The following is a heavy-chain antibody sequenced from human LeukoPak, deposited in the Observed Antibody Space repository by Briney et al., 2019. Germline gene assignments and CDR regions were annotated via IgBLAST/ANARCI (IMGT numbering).Heavy chain of an antibody. Sequence: SETLSLTCAVYGGSFSGYYWSWIRQPPGKGLEWIGEINHSGSTNYNPSLESRVTISVDTSKNQFSLKLSSVTAADTAVYYCGYCSSTSCYTHGPYMDVWGKGTTVTVSS. D-gene: IGHD2-2*02. V-gene: IGHV4-34*01. J-gene: IGHJ6*03. CDR3: GYCSSTSCYTHGPYMDV. CDR1: GGSFSGYY. CDR2: INHSGST.